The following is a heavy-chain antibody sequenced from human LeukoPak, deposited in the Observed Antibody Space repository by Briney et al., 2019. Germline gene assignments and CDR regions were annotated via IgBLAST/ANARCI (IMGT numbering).Heavy chain of an antibody. V-gene: IGHV1-2*06. CDR3: ARESLYSNYAGY. Sequence: GASVKVSXKASGYTFTGYYMRWVRQAPGQGLEWMGRINPNSGGTNYAQKFQGRVTMTRDTSISTAYMELSRLRSDDTAVYYCARESLYSNYAGYWGQGTLVTVSS. CDR1: GYTFTGYY. J-gene: IGHJ4*02. CDR2: INPNSGGT. D-gene: IGHD4-11*01.